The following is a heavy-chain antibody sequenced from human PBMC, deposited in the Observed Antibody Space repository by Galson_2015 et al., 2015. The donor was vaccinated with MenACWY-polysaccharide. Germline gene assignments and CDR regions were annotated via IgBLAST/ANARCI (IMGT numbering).Heavy chain of an antibody. V-gene: IGHV3-48*02. J-gene: IGHJ4*02. CDR2: ISSSSSTI. Sequence: SLRLSCAASGFTFRGHWMIRVRQAPGKGLEWASYISSSSSTISYADSVKGRFTISRDNAKNSLYLQMNSLRDEDTAVYYCATGPSGYYRFDSWGQGTLVTVSS. CDR1: GFTFRGHW. CDR3: ATGPSGYYRFDS. D-gene: IGHD3-22*01.